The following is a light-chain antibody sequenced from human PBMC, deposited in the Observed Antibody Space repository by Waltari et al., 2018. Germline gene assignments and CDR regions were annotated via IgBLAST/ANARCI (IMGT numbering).Light chain of an antibody. V-gene: IGKV3-11*01. Sequence: EIVLTQSPATLSLSPGERATLSCRASQSVSSKLAWYQQKPGQAPRLLIYDASNRATDIAARFSGSGSGTDFTLTISSLDPEDFAVYYCQHRNNWPLTFGGGTKVEIK. CDR1: QSVSSK. J-gene: IGKJ4*01. CDR3: QHRNNWPLT. CDR2: DAS.